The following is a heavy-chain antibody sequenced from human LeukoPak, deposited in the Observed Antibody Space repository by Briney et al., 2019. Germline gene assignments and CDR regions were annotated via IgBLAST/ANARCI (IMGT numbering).Heavy chain of an antibody. CDR3: ARVGTYYDYVWGSYRPYYFDY. J-gene: IGHJ4*02. CDR1: GYTFTGYY. CDR2: INPNSGGT. V-gene: IGHV1-2*02. Sequence: ASVKVSCKASGYTFTGYYMHWVRQAPGQGLEWMGWINPNSGGTNYAQKFQGRVTMTRDTSISTAYMELRSLRSDDTAVYYCARVGTYYDYVWGSYRPYYFDYWGQGTLVTVSS. D-gene: IGHD3-16*02.